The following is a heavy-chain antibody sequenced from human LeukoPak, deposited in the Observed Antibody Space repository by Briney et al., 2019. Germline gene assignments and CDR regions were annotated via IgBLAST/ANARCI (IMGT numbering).Heavy chain of an antibody. CDR1: GYTFTSYG. J-gene: IGHJ5*02. CDR2: ISAYNGNT. Sequence: VKVSCKASGYTFTSYGISWVRQAPGQGLEWMGWISAYNGNTNYAQKLQGRVTMTTDTSTSTAYMELRSLRSDDTAVYYCARSNIVTGYGGGSDLYNWFDPWGQGTLVTVSS. D-gene: IGHD3-9*01. CDR3: ARSNIVTGYGGGSDLYNWFDP. V-gene: IGHV1-18*01.